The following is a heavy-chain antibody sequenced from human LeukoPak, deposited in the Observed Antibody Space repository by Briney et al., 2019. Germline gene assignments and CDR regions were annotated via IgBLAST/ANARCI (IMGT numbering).Heavy chain of an antibody. CDR3: ARDLESLVDY. CDR1: GFTFSSYS. V-gene: IGHV3-21*01. CDR2: ISSSSSYI. Sequence: GGSLRLSCASSGFTFSSYSMNWVRQAPGKGLEWVSSISSSSSYIYYADSVKGRFTISRDNAKNSMYLQMNSLRAEDTAVYYCARDLESLVDYWGQGTLVTVSS. J-gene: IGHJ4*02. D-gene: IGHD1-1*01.